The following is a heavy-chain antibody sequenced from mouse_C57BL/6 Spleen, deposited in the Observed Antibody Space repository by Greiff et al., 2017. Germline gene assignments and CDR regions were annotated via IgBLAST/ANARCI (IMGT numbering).Heavy chain of an antibody. CDR3: ASLDSSGLYSYAMDY. Sequence: QVQLQQPGAELVKPGASVKLSCKASGYTFTSYWMHWVKQRPGQGLEWIGMIHPNSGSTNYNEKFKSKATLTVDKSSSTAYMQLSSLTSEDSAVYYCASLDSSGLYSYAMDYWGQGTSVTVSS. D-gene: IGHD3-2*02. V-gene: IGHV1-64*01. CDR1: GYTFTSYW. CDR2: IHPNSGST. J-gene: IGHJ4*01.